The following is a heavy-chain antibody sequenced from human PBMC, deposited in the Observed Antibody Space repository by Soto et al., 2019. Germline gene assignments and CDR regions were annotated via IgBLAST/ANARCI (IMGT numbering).Heavy chain of an antibody. CDR2: ISAYNGNT. D-gene: IGHD6-19*01. CDR1: GYTFTSYG. CDR3: AREGIAVPPAYYYYYGMDA. J-gene: IGHJ6*02. Sequence: EASVKVSCKASGYTFTSYGISWVRQAPGQGLEWMGWISAYNGNTNYAQKLQGRVTMTTDTSTSTAYMELRSLRSDDTAAYYCAREGIAVPPAYYYYYGMDAWGQGTTVTVSS. V-gene: IGHV1-18*01.